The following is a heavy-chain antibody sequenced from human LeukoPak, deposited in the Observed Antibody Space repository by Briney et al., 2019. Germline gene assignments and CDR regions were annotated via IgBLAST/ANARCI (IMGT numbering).Heavy chain of an antibody. J-gene: IGHJ1*01. CDR3: TRDTNGYYYFQH. CDR1: GFTYGNYA. Sequence: GRSQRLSCTASGFTYGNYAMTWVRQAPGEGLEWVGFIKSKEYGGTTEYAASVKGRFTISRDDSKSIAYLQMNSLKTEDTAVYYCTRDTNGYYYFQHWGQGTLVTVSS. V-gene: IGHV3-49*04. D-gene: IGHD2-8*01. CDR2: IKSKEYGGTT.